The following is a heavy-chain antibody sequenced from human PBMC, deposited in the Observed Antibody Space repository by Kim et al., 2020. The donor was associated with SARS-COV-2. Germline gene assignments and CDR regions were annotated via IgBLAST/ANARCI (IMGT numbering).Heavy chain of an antibody. V-gene: IGHV3-30*18. D-gene: IGHD6-6*01. CDR3: AKDFSSKHAGEDDY. Sequence: GGSLRLSCAASGFTFSSYGMHWVRQVPGKGLEWVAVISYDGSNKYYADSVKGRFTISRDNSKNTLYLQMNSLRAEDTAVYYCAKDFSSKHAGEDDYWGQGTLVTVSS. CDR1: GFTFSSYG. CDR2: ISYDGSNK. J-gene: IGHJ4*02.